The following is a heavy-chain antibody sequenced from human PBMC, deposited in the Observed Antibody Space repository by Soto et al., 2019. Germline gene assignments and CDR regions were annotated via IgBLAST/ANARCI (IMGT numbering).Heavy chain of an antibody. CDR1: GGTFSSYS. V-gene: IGHV1-69*02. Sequence: QVQLVQSGAEVKKPGSSVKVSCEASGGTFSSYSFSWVRQAPGQGLEWMGRVIPVLGMANYAQKFQGRVTITADKSTSTVYIELNSLRSEDTAVYYCARGGAVVVPGAVDRHNWFDPWGQGTLVTVSS. D-gene: IGHD2-2*01. J-gene: IGHJ5*02. CDR3: ARGGAVVVPGAVDRHNWFDP. CDR2: VIPVLGMA.